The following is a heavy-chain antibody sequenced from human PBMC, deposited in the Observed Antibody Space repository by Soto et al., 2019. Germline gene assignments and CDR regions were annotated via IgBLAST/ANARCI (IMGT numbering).Heavy chain of an antibody. D-gene: IGHD4-17*01. CDR1: GFTFSSYW. V-gene: IGHV3-74*01. CDR2: INSDGSST. CDR3: ASPVGATVTTRLDY. Sequence: HPGGSLRLSCAASGFTFSSYWMHWVRQAPGKGLVWVSRINSDGSSTSYADSVKGRFTISRDNAKNTLYLQMNSLRAEDTAVYYCASPVGATVTTRLDYWGQGTLVTVSS. J-gene: IGHJ4*02.